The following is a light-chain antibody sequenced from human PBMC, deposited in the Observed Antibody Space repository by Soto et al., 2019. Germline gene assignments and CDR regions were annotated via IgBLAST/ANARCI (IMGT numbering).Light chain of an antibody. Sequence: DIVMTQSPDSLAVSLGERATINCKSSQNLLYNSNNKNYLAWYQQKPGQPPKLLIYWASTRESVVPDRFSGSGSGTDFTLTVSSLQADDVAVYYCQQYYGNPPYTFGQGTKLEIK. V-gene: IGKV4-1*01. CDR1: QNLLYNSNNKNY. J-gene: IGKJ2*01. CDR2: WAS. CDR3: QQYYGNPPYT.